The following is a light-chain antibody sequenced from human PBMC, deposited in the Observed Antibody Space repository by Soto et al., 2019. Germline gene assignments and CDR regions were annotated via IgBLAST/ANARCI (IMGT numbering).Light chain of an antibody. J-gene: IGLJ1*01. V-gene: IGLV1-47*02. CDR1: SSNIGSNY. CDR2: SNN. CDR3: AAWDDSLSGQV. Sequence: QSVLTQPPSASGTPGQRVTISCSGSSSNIGSNYVYWYQQLPGTAPKLLIYSNNQRPSGVPDRFSASTSGTSASLAISGLRSEDEADYYCAAWDDSLSGQVFGTGTKVTVL.